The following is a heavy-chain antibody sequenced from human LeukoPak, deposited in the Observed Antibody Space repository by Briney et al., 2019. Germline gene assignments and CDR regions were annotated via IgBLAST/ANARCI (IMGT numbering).Heavy chain of an antibody. CDR2: IIPIFGTA. J-gene: IGHJ2*01. V-gene: IGHV1-69*05. CDR3: AISRSGTLTFDL. D-gene: IGHD1-1*01. CDR1: RGTFSSYA. Sequence: SVKVSCKASRGTFSSYAISWVRQAPGQGLEWMGGIIPIFGTANYAQKLQGRVTKTTDTSTSTAYMELRSLRSDDTAVYYCAISRSGTLTFDLWGRGTLVTVSS.